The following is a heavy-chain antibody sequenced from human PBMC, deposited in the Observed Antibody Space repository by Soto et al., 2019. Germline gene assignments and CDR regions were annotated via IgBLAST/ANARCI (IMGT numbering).Heavy chain of an antibody. Sequence: QVQLQESGPGLVKPSETLSLTCTVSGGSINSYYWSWFRQSPGKGLEWIGHMYYSGSTNYSPSLESRVTISVDTSKNQFSLKLNSVTAADTAVYYCARSPLSDNSDCYECLHHWGQGTLVTVSS. V-gene: IGHV4-59*01. CDR1: GGSINSYY. CDR2: MYYSGST. D-gene: IGHD2-21*02. CDR3: ARSPLSDNSDCYECLHH. J-gene: IGHJ1*01.